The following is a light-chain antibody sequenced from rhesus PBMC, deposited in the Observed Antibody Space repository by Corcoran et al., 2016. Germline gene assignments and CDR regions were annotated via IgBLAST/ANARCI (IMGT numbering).Light chain of an antibody. CDR2: KAS. CDR3: QQYSSSPYS. J-gene: IGKJ2*01. V-gene: IGKV1-22*01. Sequence: DIQMTQSPSSLSASVGDTVTITCRASQSISSWLDWYQQKPGKAPEVLIYKASKLQSGVPSRFSGSGSGTDFTLTISSLQPADFATYYCQQYSSSPYSFGQGTKVEIK. CDR1: QSISSW.